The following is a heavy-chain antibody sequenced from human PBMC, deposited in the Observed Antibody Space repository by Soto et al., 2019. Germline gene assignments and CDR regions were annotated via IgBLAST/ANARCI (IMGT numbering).Heavy chain of an antibody. CDR1: GYTFTPYG. J-gene: IGHJ4*02. V-gene: IGHV1-18*01. D-gene: IGHD6-13*01. Sequence: QVQLVQSGAEVKKPGASVKVSCKASGYTFTPYGITWVRQAPGQGLEWLGWVSPYNDNTNYAQKFQGRVAMTTDTSTSTASLELRSLRSDDTAVYYCARVRRYSPNPYYDDCWGPGTLVTVS. CDR3: ARVRRYSPNPYYDDC. CDR2: VSPYNDNT.